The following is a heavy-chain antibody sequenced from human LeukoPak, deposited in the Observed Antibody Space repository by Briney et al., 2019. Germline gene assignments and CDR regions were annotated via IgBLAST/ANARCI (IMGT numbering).Heavy chain of an antibody. CDR1: GFTVSSNY. D-gene: IGHD3-10*01. CDR3: ARGGYGSGPFDY. CDR2: IYSGGST. V-gene: IGHV3-66*01. Sequence: GGSLRLSCAASGFTVSSNYMSWVRQAPGKGLEWVSVIYSGGSTYYAGSEKGRFTISRDKSNNTLYLQMNSLRAEDTAVYYCARGGYGSGPFDYWGQGTLVIVSS. J-gene: IGHJ4*02.